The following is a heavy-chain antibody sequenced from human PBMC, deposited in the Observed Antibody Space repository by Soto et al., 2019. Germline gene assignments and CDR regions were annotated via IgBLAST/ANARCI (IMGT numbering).Heavy chain of an antibody. V-gene: IGHV4-31*03. CDR2: IYYRGST. CDR3: ATSQKGYNWNYFDH. J-gene: IGHJ4*02. CDR1: GGSISSGGYY. Sequence: SETLSLTCTVSGGSISSGGYYWSWIRQHPGKGLEWIGYIYYRGSTYYNPSLKSRVTISVDTSKNQFSLKLSSVTAADSAVYYCATSQKGYNWNYFDHWGQGALVTVSS. D-gene: IGHD1-20*01.